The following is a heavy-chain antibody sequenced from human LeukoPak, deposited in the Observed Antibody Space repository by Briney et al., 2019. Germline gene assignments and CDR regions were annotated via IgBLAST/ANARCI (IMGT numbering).Heavy chain of an antibody. J-gene: IGHJ3*02. V-gene: IGHV4-59*08. CDR2: IYHTGSN. D-gene: IGHD6-13*01. Sequence: SETLSLTCIVSGGSISSYYWSWIRQPPGKGLEWIGYIYHTGSNNYSPSLKSRVTMSVDTSKNQFSLKLSSVTAADTAVYYCAGARYSNSWYAVDIWGQGTMVTVSS. CDR1: GGSISSYY. CDR3: AGARYSNSWYAVDI.